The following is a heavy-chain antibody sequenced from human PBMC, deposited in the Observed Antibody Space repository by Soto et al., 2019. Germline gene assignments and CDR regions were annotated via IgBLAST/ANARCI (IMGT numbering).Heavy chain of an antibody. V-gene: IGHV1-8*01. CDR1: GYTFTNYD. Sequence: QVQLVQSGAEVKKPGASVKVSCKASGYTFTNYDINWVRQATGQGPEYMGWRNPNSGKLGYVEKFQGRVTMTSNTSIGTADRELSSLRFADTAVYYCARVITGYCGGATCYSGGFDPWGQGTLVTVSS. CDR3: ARVITGYCGGATCYSGGFDP. J-gene: IGHJ5*02. D-gene: IGHD2-15*01. CDR2: RNPNSGKL.